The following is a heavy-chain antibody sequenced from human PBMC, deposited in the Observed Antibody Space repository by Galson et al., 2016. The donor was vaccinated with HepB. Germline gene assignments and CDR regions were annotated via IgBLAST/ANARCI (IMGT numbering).Heavy chain of an antibody. CDR1: GFPFRDNW. Sequence: SLRLSCAASGFPFRDNWMSWVRQAPGKGLEWVANINIDGCGKYYVDSVKGRFTISRDNAKDSLYLQMNRLRPEDTALYYCSPADGPWGQGTLVTVSS. J-gene: IGHJ5*02. D-gene: IGHD4-17*01. V-gene: IGHV3-7*03. CDR2: INIDGCGK. CDR3: SPADGP.